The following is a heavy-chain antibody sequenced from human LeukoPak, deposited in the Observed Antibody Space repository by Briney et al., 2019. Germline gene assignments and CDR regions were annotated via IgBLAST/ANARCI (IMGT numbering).Heavy chain of an antibody. D-gene: IGHD6-6*01. CDR3: ARDVWSVYSSSKRDRSVRFDP. Sequence: SWVRQAPGKGLEWIGEINHSGSTNYNPSLKSRVTISVDTSKNQFSLKLSSVTAADTAVYYCARDVWSVYSSSKRDRSVRFDPWGQGTLVTVSS. V-gene: IGHV4-34*13. J-gene: IGHJ5*02. CDR2: INHSGST.